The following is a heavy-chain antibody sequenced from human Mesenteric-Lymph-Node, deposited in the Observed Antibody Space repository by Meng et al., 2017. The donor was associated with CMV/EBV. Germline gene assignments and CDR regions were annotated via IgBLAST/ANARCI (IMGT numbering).Heavy chain of an antibody. V-gene: IGHV3-11*01. J-gene: IGHJ4*02. Sequence: GESLKISCAASGFTFSDYYMTWMRQAPGKGLEWVSYISKSGGTTYYADSAKGRFTVSRDNAKNSLYLQMNSLRAEDTAVYYCVSSGYRTGWYALDYWGQGTLVTVSS. CDR2: ISKSGGTT. D-gene: IGHD6-19*01. CDR3: VSSGYRTGWYALDY. CDR1: GFTFSDYY.